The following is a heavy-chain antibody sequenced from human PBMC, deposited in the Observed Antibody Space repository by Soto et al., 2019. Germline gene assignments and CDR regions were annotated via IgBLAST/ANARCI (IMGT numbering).Heavy chain of an antibody. CDR3: ARVPDR. D-gene: IGHD2-2*01. J-gene: IGHJ5*02. Sequence: SETLSLTCAVSGGSISSGGYSWSWIRQPPGKGLEWIGYIYHSGSTYYDPSLKSRVTISVDRSKNQYSLKLSSVTAADTAVYYFARVPDRWGQGTLVTVSS. CDR1: GGSISSGGYS. V-gene: IGHV4-30-2*01. CDR2: IYHSGST.